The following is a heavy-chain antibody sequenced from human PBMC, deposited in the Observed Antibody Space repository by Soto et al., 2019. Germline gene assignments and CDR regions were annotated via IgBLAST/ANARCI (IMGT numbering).Heavy chain of an antibody. CDR3: AKARVGTTHFDY. V-gene: IGHV3-30*18. Sequence: ESGGGVVQPGRSLRLSCSASGFILNDYAMHWVRQAPGKGLEWVSLISYDGNYKYYADSVKGRFTISRDTSKNTLYLQMNSLRPEDTAVYFCAKARVGTTHFDYWGQGTLVTVSS. D-gene: IGHD1-26*01. CDR2: ISYDGNYK. J-gene: IGHJ4*02. CDR1: GFILNDYA.